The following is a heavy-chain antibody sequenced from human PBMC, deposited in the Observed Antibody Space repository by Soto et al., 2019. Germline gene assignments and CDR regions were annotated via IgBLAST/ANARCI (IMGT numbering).Heavy chain of an antibody. CDR2: IYYIGRT. J-gene: IGHJ4*02. CDR1: GGSISSGGYY. D-gene: IGHD1-26*01. V-gene: IGHV4-61*08. Sequence: CAVSGGSISSGGYYWKWIRQSPGKGLEWIGYIYYIGRTNYNPSLKSRVTMSIDTSRNQFSLKLSSVTAADTAVYYCARDPVGAPHFDYWGQGAQVTVSS. CDR3: ARDPVGAPHFDY.